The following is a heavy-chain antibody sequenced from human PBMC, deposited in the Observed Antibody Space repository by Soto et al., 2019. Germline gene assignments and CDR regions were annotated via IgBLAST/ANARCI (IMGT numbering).Heavy chain of an antibody. CDR3: AGQKTVAGTEDTFDI. Sequence: PSETLSLTCTVSGGSISSYYWSWIRQPPGKGLEWIGYVYYSGSTKYNPSLKSRLTISLDTSKNQFSLKLASVTAADTAVYYCAGQKTVAGTEDTFDIWGQGTMVTVSS. D-gene: IGHD1-1*01. V-gene: IGHV4-59*08. J-gene: IGHJ3*02. CDR1: GGSISSYY. CDR2: VYYSGST.